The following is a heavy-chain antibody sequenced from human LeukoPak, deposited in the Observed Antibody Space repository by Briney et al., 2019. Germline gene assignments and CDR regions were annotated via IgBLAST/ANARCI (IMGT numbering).Heavy chain of an antibody. CDR1: GGSINSTNHY. D-gene: IGHD3-10*01. CDR2: IFYRGRSN. CDR3: AREVGYGSGSFTDFDY. Sequence: PLETLSLTCTVSGGSINSTNHYWAWVRQPPGKGLEWIGSIFYRGRSNYHNPSLTSRLTISIDTTKNQFSLKLSSVTAADTAVYYCAREVGYGSGSFTDFDYWGQGTLVTVSS. V-gene: IGHV4-39*07. J-gene: IGHJ4*02.